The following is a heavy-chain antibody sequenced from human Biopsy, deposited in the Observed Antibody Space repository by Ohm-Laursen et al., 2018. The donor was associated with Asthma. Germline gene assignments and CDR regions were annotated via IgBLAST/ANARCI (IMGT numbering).Heavy chain of an antibody. D-gene: IGHD5-18*01. CDR2: ISSSISTI. Sequence: SLRLSCAASVFTFSSYSMNCVRQAPGKGREWASYISSSISTIYYADSVKGRFTISRDNAKNSLYLQMISLRDEDTAVYYCARFKRGYSYGYAGVFDYWGQGTLVTVSS. J-gene: IGHJ4*02. V-gene: IGHV3-48*02. CDR3: ARFKRGYSYGYAGVFDY. CDR1: VFTFSSYS.